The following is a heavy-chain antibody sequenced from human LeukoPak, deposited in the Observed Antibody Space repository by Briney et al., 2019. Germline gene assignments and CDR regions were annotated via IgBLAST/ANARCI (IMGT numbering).Heavy chain of an antibody. CDR2: IYYSGSSGST. V-gene: IGHV4-59*01. CDR3: GKDSLYSSGCCDS. D-gene: IGHD6-19*01. CDR1: GGSFSGYY. J-gene: IGHJ4*02. Sequence: SETLSLTCAVYGGSFSGYYWSWIRQPPGKGLEWIGYIYYSGSSGSTNYNPSLKSRVTISVDTSKNEFSLKMTSVTAADTAVYYLGKDSLYSSGCCDSWGQETLVPVPS.